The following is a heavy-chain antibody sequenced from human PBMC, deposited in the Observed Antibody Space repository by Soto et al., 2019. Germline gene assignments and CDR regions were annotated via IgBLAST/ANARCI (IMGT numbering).Heavy chain of an antibody. V-gene: IGHV1-18*01. CDR2: INIYKGNT. Sequence: QVQLVQSGAEVKKPGASVKVSCKASGYTFTNYGISWVRQAPGQGLEWMGWINIYKGNTTHAQKLQGRVTVTTDTSTSTAYMALRSLRSDDTAVYYCARTLPPIDCWGPGTLVTVSS. J-gene: IGHJ4*02. D-gene: IGHD1-26*01. CDR1: GYTFTNYG. CDR3: ARTLPPIDC.